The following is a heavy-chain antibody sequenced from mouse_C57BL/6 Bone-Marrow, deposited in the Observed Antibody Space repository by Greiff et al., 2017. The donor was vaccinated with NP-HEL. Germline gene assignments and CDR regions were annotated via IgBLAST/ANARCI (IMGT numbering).Heavy chain of an antibody. J-gene: IGHJ4*01. CDR1: GFTFSDYG. CDR2: ISSGSSNI. CDR3: ARRYRGLYYYAMDY. V-gene: IGHV5-17*01. Sequence: EVKLMESGGGLVKPGGSLKLSCAASGFTFSDYGMHWVRQAPEKGLEWVAYISSGSSNIYYADTVKGRFTISRDNAKNTPVLQMTSLRSEDTAMYYCARRYRGLYYYAMDYWGQGTSVTVSS. D-gene: IGHD2-12*01.